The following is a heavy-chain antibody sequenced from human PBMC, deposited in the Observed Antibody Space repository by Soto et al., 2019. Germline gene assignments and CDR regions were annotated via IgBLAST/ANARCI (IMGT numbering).Heavy chain of an antibody. J-gene: IGHJ6*02. CDR2: ISGSGGST. CDR3: AKDYDILTGYSSGMDV. D-gene: IGHD3-9*01. Sequence: LRLSCAASGFTFSSYAMSWVRQAPGKGLEWVSAISGSGGSTYYADSVKGRFTISRDNSKNTLYLQMNSLRAEDTAVYYCAKDYDILTGYSSGMDVWGQGTTVTVSS. CDR1: GFTFSSYA. V-gene: IGHV3-23*01.